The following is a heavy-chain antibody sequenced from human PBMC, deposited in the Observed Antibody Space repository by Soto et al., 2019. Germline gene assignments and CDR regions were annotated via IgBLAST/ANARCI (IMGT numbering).Heavy chain of an antibody. CDR2: IYWDDDK. D-gene: IGHD3-22*01. J-gene: IGHJ3*02. V-gene: IGHV2-5*02. CDR1: GFSLSTSGVG. CDR3: AHRRGWRSGYYQHDAFDI. Sequence: SGPTLVNPTQTLTLTCTFSGFSLSTSGVGVGWIRQPPGKALEWLALIYWDDDKRYSPSLKSRLTITKDTPKNQVVLTMTNMDPVDTATYYCAHRRGWRSGYYQHDAFDIWGQGTMVTVSS.